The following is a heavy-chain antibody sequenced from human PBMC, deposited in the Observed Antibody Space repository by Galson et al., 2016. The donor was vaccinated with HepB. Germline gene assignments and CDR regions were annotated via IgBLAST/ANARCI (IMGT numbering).Heavy chain of an antibody. CDR3: ATGRFDY. CDR1: GGTFSSYA. V-gene: IGHV1-69*04. CDR2: IIPILGIA. J-gene: IGHJ4*02. Sequence: SVKVSCKASGGTFSSYAISWVRQAPGQGLEWMGRIIPILGIANYAQKFQGRVTNTADKSTRTAYMERSSLRSEDPAVYYCATGRFDYWGQGTLVTVSS.